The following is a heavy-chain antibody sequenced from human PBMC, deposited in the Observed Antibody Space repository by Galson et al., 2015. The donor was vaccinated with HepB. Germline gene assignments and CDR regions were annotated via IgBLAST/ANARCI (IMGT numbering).Heavy chain of an antibody. CDR1: GYTFTSYH. Sequence: SVKVSCKASGYTFTSYHMHWVRQAPGQGLEWMGIINPSGGSTSYAQKFQGRVTMTRDTSTSTVYMELSSLRSEDTAVYYCARDLDCSSTSCYLALDPWGQGTLVTVSS. CDR3: ARDLDCSSTSCYLALDP. V-gene: IGHV1-46*01. CDR2: INPSGGST. J-gene: IGHJ5*02. D-gene: IGHD2-2*01.